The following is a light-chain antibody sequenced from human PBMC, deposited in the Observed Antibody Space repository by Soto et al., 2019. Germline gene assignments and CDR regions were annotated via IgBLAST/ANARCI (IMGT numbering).Light chain of an antibody. CDR2: DAS. J-gene: IGKJ2*01. V-gene: IGKV1-39*01. CDR1: QSISSY. CDR3: QQSNSTPPYT. Sequence: DIQMTQSPSSLSASVGDRVTITCRASQSISSYLNWYQQKPGKAPKLLIYDASSLQSGVPSRCSSSGSGTDFTPTISSQQPEDFATYYCQQSNSTPPYTFGQGTKLEIK.